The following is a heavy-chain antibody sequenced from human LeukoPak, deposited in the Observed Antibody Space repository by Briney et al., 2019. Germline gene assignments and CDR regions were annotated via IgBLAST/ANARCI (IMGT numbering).Heavy chain of an antibody. CDR3: AELGITMIGGV. J-gene: IGHJ6*04. CDR1: GFTFSIYS. D-gene: IGHD3-10*02. Sequence: GGCLRLSCAASGFTFSIYSMSWVRQAPGKGLEWVANIKQDGSEKYYVDSVKGRFTISRDNAKNSLYLQMNSLRAEDTAVYYCAELGITMIGGVWGKGTTVTISS. CDR2: IKQDGSEK. V-gene: IGHV3-7*01.